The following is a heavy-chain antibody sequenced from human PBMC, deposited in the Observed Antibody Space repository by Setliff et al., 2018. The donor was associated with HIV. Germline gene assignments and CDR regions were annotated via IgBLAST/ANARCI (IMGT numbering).Heavy chain of an antibody. CDR2: VYHTGRA. Sequence: SETLSLTCTVSGGSISNYYWSWIRQPPGKGLEWIGNVYHTGRAFYNPSLQSRVTISVDTSKNQFSLKLTSVTAADTAVYYCARGGGTGSFDYWGQGTLVTVSS. D-gene: IGHD3-16*01. J-gene: IGHJ4*02. CDR3: ARGGGTGSFDY. V-gene: IGHV4-59*04. CDR1: GGSISNYY.